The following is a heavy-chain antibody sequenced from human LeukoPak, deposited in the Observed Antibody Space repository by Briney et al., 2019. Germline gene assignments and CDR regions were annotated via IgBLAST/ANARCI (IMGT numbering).Heavy chain of an antibody. J-gene: IGHJ5*02. Sequence: GGSLRLSCAASGFTFSSYAMHWVRQAPGKGLEWVAVISYDGSNKYYADSVKGRFTISRGNSKNTLYLQMNSLRAEDTAVYYCGRDLPWFDPWGQGTLVTVSS. V-gene: IGHV3-30-3*01. CDR2: ISYDGSNK. CDR1: GFTFSSYA. CDR3: GRDLPWFDP.